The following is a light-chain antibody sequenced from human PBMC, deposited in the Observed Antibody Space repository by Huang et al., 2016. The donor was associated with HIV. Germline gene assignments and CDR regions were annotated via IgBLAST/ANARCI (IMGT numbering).Light chain of an antibody. CDR1: QSVSSN. CDR3: QHYNNWPPRYT. V-gene: IGKV3-15*01. J-gene: IGKJ2*01. Sequence: EIVMTQSPGTLSVSPGERVTHSCRASQSVSSNLAWYQQKPDQAPRLLIYGASTRATGVPARFRGSGSGTDFTLTISSLQSEDFAVYYCQHYNNWPPRYTFGQGTKLEIK. CDR2: GAS.